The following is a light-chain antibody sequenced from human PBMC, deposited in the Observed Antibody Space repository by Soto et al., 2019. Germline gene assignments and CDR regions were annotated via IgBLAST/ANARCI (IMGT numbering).Light chain of an antibody. J-gene: IGKJ4*01. Sequence: DIQMTQSPSTLSPSVGDRITITCRASQSISSWLAWYQQKPGKAPKXLIYDASSLESGVPSRFSGIGSGTEFTLNISSLEPEDGATYDGQQTYSTFLSFGGGTKVDIK. CDR2: DAS. CDR1: QSISSW. V-gene: IGKV1-5*01. CDR3: QQTYSTFLS.